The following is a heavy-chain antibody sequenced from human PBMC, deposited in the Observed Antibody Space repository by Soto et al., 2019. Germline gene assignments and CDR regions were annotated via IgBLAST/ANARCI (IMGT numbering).Heavy chain of an antibody. J-gene: IGHJ3*02. V-gene: IGHV4-31*03. CDR1: GGSISSGGYY. CDR2: IYYSGST. D-gene: IGHD4-17*01. CDR3: ARALDYGGNDAFDS. Sequence: SETLSLTCTVSGGSISSGGYYWSWIRQHPGKGLEWIGYIYYSGSTYYNPSLKSRVTISVDTSKNQFSLKLSSVTAADTAVYYCARALDYGGNDAFDSWGQGTMVTVSS.